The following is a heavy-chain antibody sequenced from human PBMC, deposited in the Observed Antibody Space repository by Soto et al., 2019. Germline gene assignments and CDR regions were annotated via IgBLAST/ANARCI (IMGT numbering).Heavy chain of an antibody. V-gene: IGHV3-48*03. D-gene: IGHD6-19*01. CDR3: ARSGAVAGNDY. CDR2: ISSSDNTI. J-gene: IGHJ4*02. Sequence: PGGSLRLSCAASGFSFRSYEMNWVRQAPGKGLEWISYISSSDNTIYYAGSVKGRFTISRDNAKNSLFLQMNSLRADDTAVYYCARSGAVAGNDYRGQGTLVTGSS. CDR1: GFSFRSYE.